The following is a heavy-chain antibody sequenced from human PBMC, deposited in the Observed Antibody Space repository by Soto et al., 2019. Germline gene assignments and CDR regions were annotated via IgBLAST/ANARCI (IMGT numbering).Heavy chain of an antibody. CDR1: GGSFGGYY. CDR3: ARVWGSGWYVDY. J-gene: IGHJ4*02. D-gene: IGHD6-19*01. V-gene: IGHV4-34*01. Sequence: XXTLSLPFAVYGGSFGGYYWRWILQPPGKGLEWIGEIHHSGSTNYNPSLKSRVTISVDTSKNQFSLKLSSVTAADSVVYYCARVWGSGWYVDYLVQRTLVTVFS. CDR2: IHHSGST.